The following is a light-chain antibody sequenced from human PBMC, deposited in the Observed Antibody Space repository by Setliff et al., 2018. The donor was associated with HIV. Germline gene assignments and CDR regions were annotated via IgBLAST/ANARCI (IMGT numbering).Light chain of an antibody. CDR1: STDVGDYQS. Sequence: QSALTQPASVSGSPGQSITISCTGSSTDVGDYQSVPWYQQHPGEVPKLMIYDVTKRPSGVSNRFSGSKSGNTASLTISGLQAEDEADYYCCSYAGSDTWIFGGGTKVTVL. J-gene: IGLJ2*01. V-gene: IGLV2-23*02. CDR2: DVT. CDR3: CSYAGSDTWI.